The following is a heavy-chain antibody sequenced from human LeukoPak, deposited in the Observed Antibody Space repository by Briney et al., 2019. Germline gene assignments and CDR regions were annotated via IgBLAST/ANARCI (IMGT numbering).Heavy chain of an antibody. CDR1: VFSFSSHT. Sequence: GGSLGLSRASSVFSFSSHTMNWVRRARGRGLEWVSIISSSSSYIYYADSVKGRFTISRDNAKNALYLQMNSLRAEDTAVYYCANPARTTVTTQPIDYWGQGTLVTVSS. CDR3: ANPARTTVTTQPIDY. D-gene: IGHD4-17*01. CDR2: ISSSSSYI. J-gene: IGHJ4*02. V-gene: IGHV3-21*04.